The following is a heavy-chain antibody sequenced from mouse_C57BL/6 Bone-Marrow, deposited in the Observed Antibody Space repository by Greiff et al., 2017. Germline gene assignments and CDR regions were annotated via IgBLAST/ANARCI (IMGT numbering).Heavy chain of an antibody. V-gene: IGHV5-4*01. CDR1: GFTFSSYA. CDR3: ARADYGAWFAY. Sequence: EVQGVESGGGLVKPGGSLKLSCAASGFTFSSYAMSWVRQTPEKRLEWVATISDGGSYTYSPDNVKGRFTISRDNAKNNLYLQMSHLKSEDTAMYYCARADYGAWFAYWGKGTLVTVSA. CDR2: ISDGGSYT. D-gene: IGHD2-4*01. J-gene: IGHJ3*01.